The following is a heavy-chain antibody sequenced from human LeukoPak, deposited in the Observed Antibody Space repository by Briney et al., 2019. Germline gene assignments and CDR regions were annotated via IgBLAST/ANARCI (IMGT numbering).Heavy chain of an antibody. Sequence: GRSLRLSCAASGFTFSSYAMSWVRQAPGKGLEWVSAISGSGGSTYYADSVKGRFTISRDNSKNTLYLQMNSLRAEDTAVYYCAKRLDYGGNFDYWGQGTLVTVSS. CDR3: AKRLDYGGNFDY. CDR2: ISGSGGST. CDR1: GFTFSSYA. V-gene: IGHV3-23*01. D-gene: IGHD4-23*01. J-gene: IGHJ4*02.